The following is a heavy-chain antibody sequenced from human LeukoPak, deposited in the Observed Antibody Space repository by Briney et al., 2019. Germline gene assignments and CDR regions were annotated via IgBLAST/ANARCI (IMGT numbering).Heavy chain of an antibody. Sequence: GGSLRLSCAASGFTFSSYSMNWVRQAPGKGLEWVSSISSSSYIYYADSVKGRFTISRDNAKNSLYLQMNSLRAEDTAVYYCARSGSYYRFDHWGQGTLVTVSS. CDR1: GFTFSSYS. D-gene: IGHD1-26*01. CDR3: ARSGSYYRFDH. J-gene: IGHJ4*02. V-gene: IGHV3-21*01. CDR2: ISSSSYI.